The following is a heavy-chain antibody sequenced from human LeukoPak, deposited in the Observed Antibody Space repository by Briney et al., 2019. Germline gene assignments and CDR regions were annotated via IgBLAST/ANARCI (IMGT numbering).Heavy chain of an antibody. Sequence: GGSLRLSCAASGFTFSSYAMSWVRQAPGKGLEWVSGISGSGGSTYYADSVKGRFTISRDNSKKTLYLQMNSLRAEDTALYYCARGTLKAAATDFDYWGQGTLVTVSS. CDR1: GFTFSSYA. CDR3: ARGTLKAAATDFDY. V-gene: IGHV3-23*01. J-gene: IGHJ4*02. D-gene: IGHD6-13*01. CDR2: ISGSGGST.